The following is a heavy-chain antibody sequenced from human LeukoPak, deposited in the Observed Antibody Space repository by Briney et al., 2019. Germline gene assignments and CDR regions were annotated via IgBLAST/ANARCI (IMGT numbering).Heavy chain of an antibody. D-gene: IGHD2/OR15-2a*01. V-gene: IGHV3-30*18. CDR2: ISYDGTNK. CDR1: GFTFSNYA. Sequence: PGRSLRLSCAASGFTFSNYAMHWVRQAPGKGLEWVAVISYDGTNKYYPDSVKGRFTISRDDFYNTLYLQMDSLTAEDTAVYYCAKESTTYYYYGMHVWGQGTTVTVSS. CDR3: AKESTTYYYYGMHV. J-gene: IGHJ6*02.